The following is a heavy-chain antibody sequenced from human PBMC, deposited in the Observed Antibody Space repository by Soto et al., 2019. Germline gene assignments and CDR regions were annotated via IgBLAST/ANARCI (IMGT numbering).Heavy chain of an antibody. J-gene: IGHJ5*02. D-gene: IGHD2-21*02. Sequence: QVQLVQSGAEVKKPGASVTVSCKASGYTFTSYYMHWVRQAPGQGLEWMGIINPSGGSTSYAQKFEGIVTMTRDTSTSTVYMELRSLRSEVTAVYYCARGEFGVTGRGWFYPWGQGTLAPVSS. V-gene: IGHV1-46*01. CDR3: ARGEFGVTGRGWFYP. CDR1: GYTFTSYY. CDR2: INPSGGST.